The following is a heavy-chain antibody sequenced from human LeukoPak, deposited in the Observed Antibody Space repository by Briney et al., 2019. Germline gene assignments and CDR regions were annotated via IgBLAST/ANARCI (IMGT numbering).Heavy chain of an antibody. D-gene: IGHD3-9*01. V-gene: IGHV3-21*01. CDR3: ARGLGYFDWLFLN. CDR2: INTNSDYI. J-gene: IGHJ4*02. CDR1: GFTFSSYN. Sequence: GGSLRLSCAASGFTFSSYNMNWVRQAPGEGLEWVSSINTNSDYIYYADSVKVRFTISRDNDKNSLYLQMNSLRAEDTAVYYCARGLGYFDWLFLNWGQGTLLTVSS.